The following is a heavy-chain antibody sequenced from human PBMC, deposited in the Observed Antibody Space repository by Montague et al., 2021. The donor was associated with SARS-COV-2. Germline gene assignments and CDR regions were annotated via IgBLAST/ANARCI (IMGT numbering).Heavy chain of an antibody. D-gene: IGHD1-26*01. Sequence: SLRLSCAASGFYFSYAIHWVRQAPGKGLEWVALISNDGSDKHYADSVKGRFTISRDNSKSTLYLQVNSLRAKDTAVYYCARESGSFHDGGYFDYWGQGSLVTVSS. CDR3: ARESGSFHDGGYFDY. CDR2: ISNDGSDK. J-gene: IGHJ4*02. CDR1: GFYFSYA. V-gene: IGHV3-30*04.